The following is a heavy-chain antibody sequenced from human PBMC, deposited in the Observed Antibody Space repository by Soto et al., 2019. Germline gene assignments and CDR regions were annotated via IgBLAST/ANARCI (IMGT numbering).Heavy chain of an antibody. J-gene: IGHJ6*02. CDR1: GGSISSYY. Sequence: SETLSLTCTVSGGSISSYYWSWIRQPPGKGLEWIGYIYYSGGTNYNPSLKSRVTISVDTSKNQFSLKLGSVTAADTAVYYCARAQYYYDSSGYYPGSYYYYGMDVWGQGTTVTVSS. CDR2: IYYSGGT. CDR3: ARAQYYYDSSGYYPGSYYYYGMDV. D-gene: IGHD3-22*01. V-gene: IGHV4-59*01.